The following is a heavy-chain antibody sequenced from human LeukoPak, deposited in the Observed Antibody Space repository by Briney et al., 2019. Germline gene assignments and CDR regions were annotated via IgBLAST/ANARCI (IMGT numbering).Heavy chain of an antibody. CDR1: GGSINNYY. J-gene: IGHJ6*03. V-gene: IGHV4-59*12. CDR3: ARDFSSSSTVYYYYYMDV. CDR2: IYYSGST. D-gene: IGHD6-6*01. Sequence: SETLSLTCTVSGGSINNYYWSWIRQPPGKGLEWIGYIYYSGSTNYNPSLKSRVTISLDTSKNQFSLKLSSVTAADTAIYYCARDFSSSSTVYYYYYMDVWGKGTTVTVSS.